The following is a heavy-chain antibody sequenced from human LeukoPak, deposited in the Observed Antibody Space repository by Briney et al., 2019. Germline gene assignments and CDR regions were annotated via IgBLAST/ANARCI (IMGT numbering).Heavy chain of an antibody. CDR2: ISYDGSNK. J-gene: IGHJ6*02. Sequence: GGSLRLSCAASGFTFSCYGMHWVRQAPGKGLEWVAVISYDGSNKYYADSVKGRFTISRDNSKNTLYLQMNSLRAEDTAVYYCAKDGRIVGATSYYYGMDVWGQGTTVTVSS. V-gene: IGHV3-30*18. CDR3: AKDGRIVGATSYYYGMDV. CDR1: GFTFSCYG. D-gene: IGHD1-26*01.